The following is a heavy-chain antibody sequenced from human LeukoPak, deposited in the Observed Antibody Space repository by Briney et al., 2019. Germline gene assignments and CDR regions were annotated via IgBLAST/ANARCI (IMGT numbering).Heavy chain of an antibody. CDR2: TYYRSKWYR. D-gene: IGHD2-8*01. Sequence: SQTLSLTCAISGDSISSNSVPWNWIGQSPSRGLEWLGRTYYRSKWYRDYAVSMRSRMIINPDTSKNQVSLQLNSVTPEDTAVYYCARGVNAAFDVWGQGTVVTVSS. CDR1: GDSISSNSVP. V-gene: IGHV6-1*01. CDR3: ARGVNAAFDV. J-gene: IGHJ3*01.